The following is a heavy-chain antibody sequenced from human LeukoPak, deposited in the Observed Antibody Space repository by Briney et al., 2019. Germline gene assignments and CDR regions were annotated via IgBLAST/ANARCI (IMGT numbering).Heavy chain of an antibody. CDR2: ISYDGSSK. CDR3: AKDSSSIVVVPAAILD. D-gene: IGHD2-2*01. CDR1: GFTFSSYG. V-gene: IGHV3-30*18. J-gene: IGHJ4*02. Sequence: GSLRLSCAASGFTFSSYGMHWVRQAPGKGLEWVAVISYDGSSKYYADSVKGRFTISRDNSKNTLYLQMNSLRAEDTAVYYCAKDSSSIVVVPAAILDWGQGTLVTVSS.